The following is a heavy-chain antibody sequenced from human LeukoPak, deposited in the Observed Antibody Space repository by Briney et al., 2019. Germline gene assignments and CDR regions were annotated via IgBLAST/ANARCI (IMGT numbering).Heavy chain of an antibody. D-gene: IGHD1-7*01. V-gene: IGHV1-69*04. Sequence: SVKVSFKASGGTFSKYAFSWVRQAPGQGLEGMGRIIPTLGIENYAQTFQDRVTITADKSTSTAYMELSSLRFEDTAVYYCAREGLDGTTQIYYYGMDVWGQGTTVTVSS. CDR1: GGTFSKYA. CDR3: AREGLDGTTQIYYYGMDV. CDR2: IIPTLGIE. J-gene: IGHJ6*02.